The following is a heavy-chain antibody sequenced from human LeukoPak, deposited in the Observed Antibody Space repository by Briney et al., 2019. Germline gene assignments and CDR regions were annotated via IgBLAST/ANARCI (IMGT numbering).Heavy chain of an antibody. Sequence: GGSLRLSCAASGITFSSYAMHWVRQAPGKGLEWVAVISYDGSNKYYADSVKGRFTISRDNAKNSLYLQMNSLRAEDTAVYYCARAVAVAALDYWGQGTLVTVSS. V-gene: IGHV3-30*04. J-gene: IGHJ4*02. CDR3: ARAVAVAALDY. CDR2: ISYDGSNK. D-gene: IGHD6-19*01. CDR1: GITFSSYA.